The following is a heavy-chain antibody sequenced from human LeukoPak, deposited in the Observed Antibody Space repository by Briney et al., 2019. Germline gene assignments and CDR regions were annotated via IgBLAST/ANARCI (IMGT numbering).Heavy chain of an antibody. D-gene: IGHD5-12*01. J-gene: IGHJ4*02. V-gene: IGHV4-59*12. CDR1: GGSISSYY. CDR2: IYYSGST. CDR3: ARGYRVATSFDY. Sequence: SETLSLTCTVSGGSISSYYWSWIRQPPGKGLEWIGYIYYSGSTNYNPSLKSRVTISVDTSKNQFSLKLSSVTAADTAFYYCARGYRVATSFDYWGQGTLVTVSS.